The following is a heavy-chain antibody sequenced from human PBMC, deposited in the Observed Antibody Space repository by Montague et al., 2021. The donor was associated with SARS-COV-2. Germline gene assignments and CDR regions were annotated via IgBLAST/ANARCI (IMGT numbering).Heavy chain of an antibody. Sequence: SLRLSCAASGFSFSDYYMTWIRQAPGKGLEWVSYISSGGLSIYYSDSVKGRFTISRDNANKTLFLQMNSPSAEDTAVYYCARRGKASTLPYFDYWGQGTPVAVSS. CDR3: ARRGKASTLPYFDY. CDR2: ISSGGLSI. V-gene: IGHV3-11*01. D-gene: IGHD2-2*01. J-gene: IGHJ4*02. CDR1: GFSFSDYY.